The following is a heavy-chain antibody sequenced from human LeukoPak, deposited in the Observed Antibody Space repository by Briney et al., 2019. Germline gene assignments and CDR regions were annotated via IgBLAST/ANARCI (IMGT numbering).Heavy chain of an antibody. Sequence: PGGSLRLSCAASGFTFSSYGMHWVRQAPGKGLEWVAFIRYDGSNKYYADSVKGRFTISRDNSKNTLYLQMNSLRAEDTAVYYCAKFTMIVPDAFDIWGQGTMVTVSS. J-gene: IGHJ3*02. CDR2: IRYDGSNK. CDR3: AKFTMIVPDAFDI. D-gene: IGHD3-22*01. V-gene: IGHV3-30*02. CDR1: GFTFSSYG.